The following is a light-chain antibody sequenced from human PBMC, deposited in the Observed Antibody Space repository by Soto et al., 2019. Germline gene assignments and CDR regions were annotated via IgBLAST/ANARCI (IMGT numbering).Light chain of an antibody. J-gene: IGLJ3*02. Sequence: QSVLTQSPSASASPGASVKLTCTLSSGHSDYAIAWHQQQPEKGPRYLMKVTSDGSHTKGDGIPDRFSGSSYGADRYLTISSLRSDDEADYYCQAWGTGGVFGGGTKLTVL. CDR1: SGHSDYA. CDR3: QAWGTGGV. V-gene: IGLV4-69*01. CDR2: VTSDGSH.